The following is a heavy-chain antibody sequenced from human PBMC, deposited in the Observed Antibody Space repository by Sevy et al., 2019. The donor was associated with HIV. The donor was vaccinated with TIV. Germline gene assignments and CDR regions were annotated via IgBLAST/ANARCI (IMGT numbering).Heavy chain of an antibody. V-gene: IGHV3-7*01. CDR2: IKQDGSEK. J-gene: IGHJ6*02. CDR1: GFTFRRFW. CDR3: ARIRDDSSGFGMDV. Sequence: GGSLRLSCTASGFTFRRFWMTWVRQAPGKGLEWVANIKQDGSEKNYVYSVKGRFTISRDNAKNSLYLQMNSLRAEDTAVYYCARIRDDSSGFGMDVWGQGTTVTVSS. D-gene: IGHD5-12*01.